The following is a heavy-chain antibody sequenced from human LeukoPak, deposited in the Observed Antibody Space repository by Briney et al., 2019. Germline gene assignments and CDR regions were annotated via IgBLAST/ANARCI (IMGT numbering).Heavy chain of an antibody. D-gene: IGHD4-23*01. CDR3: ATSGGNSLRD. CDR2: MYYTGST. J-gene: IGHJ4*02. V-gene: IGHV4-59*08. CDR1: CPSISSYY. Sequence: SETLSLTCTVSCPSISSYYWSWIRQPPGKGLEWIGYMYYTGSTNYNPSLKSRVTISVDTSKNQFSLNLSSVTAADTAVYYCATSGGNSLRDWGQGTLVTVSS.